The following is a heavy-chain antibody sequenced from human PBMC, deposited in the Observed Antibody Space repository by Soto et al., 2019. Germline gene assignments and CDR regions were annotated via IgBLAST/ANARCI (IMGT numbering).Heavy chain of an antibody. Sequence: EVQLLESGGGLVQPGGSLRLSCAASGFTFSSYAMSWVRQAPGKGLEWVSAISGSGVSTYYADSVKGRFTISRDNSKNTLYLQMNSLRAEDTAVYYCAKDMRFGDYGDAWVQGTLVTVSS. D-gene: IGHD3-10*01. V-gene: IGHV3-23*01. CDR1: GFTFSSYA. CDR2: ISGSGVST. CDR3: AKDMRFGDYGDA. J-gene: IGHJ5*02.